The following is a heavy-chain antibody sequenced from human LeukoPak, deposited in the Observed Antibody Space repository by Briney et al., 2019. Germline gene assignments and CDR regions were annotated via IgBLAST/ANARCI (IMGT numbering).Heavy chain of an antibody. D-gene: IGHD3-10*01. CDR2: ISSSGSTI. CDR3: ARGYYYGSGTSLVDY. J-gene: IGHJ4*02. V-gene: IGHV3-48*04. CDR1: GFTFSSYS. Sequence: GGSLRLSCAASGFTFSSYSMNWVRQAPGKGLDWLSYISSSGSTIYYADSVRGRFTISRDNAKNSLYLQINSLRAEDTAVYYCARGYYYGSGTSLVDYWGQGTLVTVSS.